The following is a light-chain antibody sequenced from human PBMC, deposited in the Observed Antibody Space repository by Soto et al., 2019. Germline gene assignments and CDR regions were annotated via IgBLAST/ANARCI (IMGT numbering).Light chain of an antibody. CDR1: QSVSSNY. V-gene: IGKV3-20*01. J-gene: IGKJ1*01. CDR3: KQYGSSPET. CDR2: GAS. Sequence: EIVLTQSPGTLSLSPGERATLSCRASQSVSSNYLAWYQQKPGQAPRLLIYGASSRATGIPDRFSGSGSGTDFTLTISRLEPEDFAVYFCKQYGSSPETFGQGTKVEIK.